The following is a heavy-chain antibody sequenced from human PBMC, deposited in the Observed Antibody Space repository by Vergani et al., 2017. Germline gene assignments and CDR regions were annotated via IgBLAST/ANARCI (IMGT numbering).Heavy chain of an antibody. CDR3: ARGPTNSPFDY. J-gene: IGHJ4*02. V-gene: IGHV3-30-3*01. CDR2: ISYDGSNK. Sequence: QVQLVESGGGVVQPGRSLRLSCAASGFTFSSYAMHWVHQAPGKGLEWVAVISYDGSNKYYADSVKGRFTISRDNSKNPLYLQMNSLRAEDTAVYYCARGPTNSPFDYWGQGTLVTVSS. D-gene: IGHD2-8*01. CDR1: GFTFSSYA.